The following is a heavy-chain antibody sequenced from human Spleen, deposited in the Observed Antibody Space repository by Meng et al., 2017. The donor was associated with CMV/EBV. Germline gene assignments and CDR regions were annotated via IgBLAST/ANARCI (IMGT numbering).Heavy chain of an antibody. V-gene: IGHV3-23*01. Sequence: GESLKISCAASGFTFSSYALSWVRQAPGKGLEWVSVISGGGASTHYADSVKGRFTVSRDSSKSTLYLQVNSLRAEDTAIYYCAKSWGKIYRFDYWGQGTLVTVSS. CDR3: AKSWGKIYRFDY. J-gene: IGHJ4*02. D-gene: IGHD7-27*01. CDR1: GFTFSSYA. CDR2: ISGGGAST.